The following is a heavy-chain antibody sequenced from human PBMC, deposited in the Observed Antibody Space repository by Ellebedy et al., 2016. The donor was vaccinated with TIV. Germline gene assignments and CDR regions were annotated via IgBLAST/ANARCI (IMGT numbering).Heavy chain of an antibody. D-gene: IGHD1-26*01. CDR1: GFTFSSYG. CDR2: IWYDGSNK. J-gene: IGHJ3*02. Sequence: GGSLRLSCAASGFTFSSYGMHWVRQAPGKGLEWVAVIWYDGSNKYYADSVKGRFTISRGNSKNSLYLQMNSLRTEDTALYYCARSVRWELLDDAFDIWGQGTMVTVSS. CDR3: ARSVRWELLDDAFDI. V-gene: IGHV3-33*03.